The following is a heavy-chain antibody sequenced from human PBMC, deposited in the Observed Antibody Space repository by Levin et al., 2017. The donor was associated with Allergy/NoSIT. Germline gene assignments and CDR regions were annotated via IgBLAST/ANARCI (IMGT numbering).Heavy chain of an antibody. V-gene: IGHV3-74*01. CDR1: GFTFTSYW. CDR2: INTDGSRT. CDR3: AKDVHYGASDI. Sequence: EASVKVSCAASGFTFTSYWMHWVRQAPDKGPVWVSQINTDGSRTNYADSVKGRFTISRDNAKNTLYLQMNSLRAEDTAVYYCAKDVHYGASDIWGQGTLVTVSS. J-gene: IGHJ4*02. D-gene: IGHD4/OR15-4a*01.